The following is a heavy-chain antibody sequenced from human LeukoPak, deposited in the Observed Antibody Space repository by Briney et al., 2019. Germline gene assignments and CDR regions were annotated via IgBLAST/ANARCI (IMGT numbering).Heavy chain of an antibody. CDR3: ASRYSPFDF. D-gene: IGHD5-18*01. Sequence: GGSLRLSCAASGFTFSNAWMSWIRQAPGKGLEWVSYISGTGSTTYYADSVRGRFTISRDNAKNSLYLQMNSLRAEDTAVYYCASRYSPFDFWGQGTLVTVSS. V-gene: IGHV3-11*04. CDR1: GFTFSNAW. J-gene: IGHJ4*02. CDR2: ISGTGSTT.